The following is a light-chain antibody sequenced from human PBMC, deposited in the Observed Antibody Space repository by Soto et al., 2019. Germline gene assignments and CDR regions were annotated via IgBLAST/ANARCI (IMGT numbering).Light chain of an antibody. J-gene: IGKJ1*01. V-gene: IGKV3-20*01. Sequence: EIVLTQSPGTLSLSPGERATLSCRASQSVNSNYLAWYRRQPGQGPRLLIYGASTRAAGIPGRFSGSGSGTDFTLTITRLEPEDFAVYYCQQYGSSPPTFGQGTKVAIK. CDR2: GAS. CDR1: QSVNSNY. CDR3: QQYGSSPPT.